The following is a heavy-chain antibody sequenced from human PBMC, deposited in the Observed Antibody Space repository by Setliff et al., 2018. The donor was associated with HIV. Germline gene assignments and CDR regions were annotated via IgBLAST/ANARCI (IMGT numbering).Heavy chain of an antibody. CDR1: GDSVSSRSYY. J-gene: IGHJ6*02. CDR3: AREDYYYYGMDV. CDR2: IYTSGST. V-gene: IGHV4-61*02. Sequence: PSETLSLTCTVSGDSVSSRSYYWSWIRQPAGKGLEWIGRIYTSGSTNYNPSLKSRVTISVDTSKNQFSLKLSSVPAADTAVYYCAREDYYYYGMDVWGQGTTVTVSS.